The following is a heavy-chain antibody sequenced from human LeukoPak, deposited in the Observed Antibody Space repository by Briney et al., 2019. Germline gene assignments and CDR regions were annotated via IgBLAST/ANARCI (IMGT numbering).Heavy chain of an antibody. CDR2: ISSSGSTI. V-gene: IGHV3-48*03. CDR1: GFTFSSYE. CDR3: ARVWETYYDFWSGLPGAFDI. J-gene: IGHJ3*02. D-gene: IGHD3-3*01. Sequence: GGSLRLSCAASGFTFSSYEMNWVRQAPGKGLEWVSYISSSGSTIYYADSVKGRFTISRDNAKNSLYLQMNSLRAEDTAVYYCARVWETYYDFWSGLPGAFDIWGQGTMVTVSS.